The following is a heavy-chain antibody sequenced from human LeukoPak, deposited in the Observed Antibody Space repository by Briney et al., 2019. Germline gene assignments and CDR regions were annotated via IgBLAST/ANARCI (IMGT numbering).Heavy chain of an antibody. CDR3: ARGDWFDP. Sequence: SETLSLTCTVSGYSISSGYYWSWIRQPAGKGLEWIGRIYTSGSTNYNPSLKSRVTMSVDTSKNQFSLKLSSVTAADTAVYYCARGDWFDPWGQGTLVTVSS. CDR1: GYSISSGYY. J-gene: IGHJ5*02. CDR2: IYTSGST. V-gene: IGHV4-4*07.